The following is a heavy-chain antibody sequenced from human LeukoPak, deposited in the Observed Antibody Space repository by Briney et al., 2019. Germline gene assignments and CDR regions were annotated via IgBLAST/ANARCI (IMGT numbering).Heavy chain of an antibody. CDR3: VKAITVSANFDC. CDR2: ISSNGGNT. V-gene: IGHV3-64D*09. Sequence: PGGSLRLSCSASGFTFSNYDMYWVRQAPGKGLEYVSAISSNGGNTYYADSVKGRFTISRDNSKNTLYLQMSSLRTEDTAIYYRVKAITVSANFDCWGQGTLVTVSS. J-gene: IGHJ4*02. D-gene: IGHD2-21*02. CDR1: GFTFSNYD.